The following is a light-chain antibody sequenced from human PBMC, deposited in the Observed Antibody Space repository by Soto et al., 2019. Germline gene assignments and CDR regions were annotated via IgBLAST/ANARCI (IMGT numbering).Light chain of an antibody. CDR3: SSYSSSSTFYV. Sequence: QSVLTQPASVSGSPGQSITISCTGTSSDIGGFYYVSWYQHHPGKDPKLMIYQVSNRPSGVSNRFSGSKSGNTASLTISGLQAEDEADYFCSSYSSSSTFYVVGAGTKV. CDR2: QVS. CDR1: SSDIGGFYY. J-gene: IGLJ1*01. V-gene: IGLV2-14*01.